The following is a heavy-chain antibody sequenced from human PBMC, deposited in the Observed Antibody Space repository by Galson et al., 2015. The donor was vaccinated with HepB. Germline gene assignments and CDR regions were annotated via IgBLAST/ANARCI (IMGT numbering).Heavy chain of an antibody. J-gene: IGHJ4*02. Sequence: SVKVSCKDSGYTFTSYAMNWVRQAPGQGLEWMGWINTNTGNPTYAQGFTGRFVFSLDTSVSTAYLQISSLKAEDTAVYYCARDQYYYDSSGLGYWGQGTLVTVSS. CDR2: INTNTGNP. CDR3: ARDQYYYDSSGLGY. D-gene: IGHD3-22*01. CDR1: GYTFTSYA. V-gene: IGHV7-4-1*02.